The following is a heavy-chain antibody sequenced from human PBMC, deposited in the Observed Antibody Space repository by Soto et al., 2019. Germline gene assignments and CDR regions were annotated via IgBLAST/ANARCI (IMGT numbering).Heavy chain of an antibody. CDR3: ARSLSGRGYYDSSGYYQYYFDY. D-gene: IGHD3-22*01. CDR2: IITIFGTA. V-gene: IGHV1-69*01. CDR1: GGTFSSYA. Sequence: VQLVQSGAEVKKPGASVKVSCKASGGTFSSYAISWVRQAPGQGLEWMGGIITIFGTANYAQKFQGRVTITADEYRSTDYRELSSLRSEDTAVYYCARSLSGRGYYDSSGYYQYYFDYWGQGTLVTVSS. J-gene: IGHJ4*02.